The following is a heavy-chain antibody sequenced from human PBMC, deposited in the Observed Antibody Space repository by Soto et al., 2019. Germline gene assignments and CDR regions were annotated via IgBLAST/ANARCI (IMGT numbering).Heavy chain of an antibody. CDR1: GGSISSGGYY. D-gene: IGHD3-10*01. CDR2: IYYSGST. V-gene: IGHV4-31*03. J-gene: IGHJ6*02. CDR3: ARGVLTLYYYGSGRHRGMDV. Sequence: QVQLQESGPGLVKPSQTLSLTCTVSGGSISSGGYYWNWIRQHPGKGLEWIGNIYYSGSTYYNPSLKSRVTISVDTSKNQFSLKLSPVTAADTAVYYCARGVLTLYYYGSGRHRGMDVWGQGTTVTVSS.